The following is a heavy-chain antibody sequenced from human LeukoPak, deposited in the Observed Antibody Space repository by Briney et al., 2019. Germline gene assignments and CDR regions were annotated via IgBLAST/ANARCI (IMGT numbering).Heavy chain of an antibody. CDR2: INPIFRTA. CDR3: ARGGGIFGVLTTAHYYGIDV. V-gene: IGHV1-69*13. Sequence: ASVKVSCKASGGTFTNSAISWVRQAPGRGLEWMGGINPIFRTANYAQQFQDRVTIIADESTSTAYMELSLLKFEDTAVYYCARGGGIFGVLTTAHYYGIDVWGQGTTVTVSS. J-gene: IGHJ6*02. D-gene: IGHD3-3*01. CDR1: GGTFTNSA.